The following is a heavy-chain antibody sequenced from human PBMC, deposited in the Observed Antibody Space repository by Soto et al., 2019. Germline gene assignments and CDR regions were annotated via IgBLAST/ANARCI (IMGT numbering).Heavy chain of an antibody. J-gene: IGHJ6*03. CDR2: INHSGST. Sequence: SETLSLTCAVYGGSFSGYYWSWIRQPPGKGLEWIGEINHSGSTNYNPSLKSRVTISVDTSKNQFSLKLSSVTAADTAVYYCARSRNYYYYYMDVWGKGTTVTVSS. CDR3: ARSRNYYYYYMDV. CDR1: GGSFSGYY. V-gene: IGHV4-34*01.